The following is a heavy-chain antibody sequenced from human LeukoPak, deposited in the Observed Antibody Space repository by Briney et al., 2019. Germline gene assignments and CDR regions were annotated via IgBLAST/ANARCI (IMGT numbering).Heavy chain of an antibody. J-gene: IGHJ4*02. CDR3: ARGDYLYYFDY. Sequence: PGGSLRLSCATSGFTFSDYYMSWIRQAPGKGLEWVSYISTIGSTVYYADSVRGRFTIARDDAKNSLYLKMNSLRVEDTATYYCARGDYLYYFDYWGQGALVTVSS. D-gene: IGHD4-17*01. CDR1: GFTFSDYY. CDR2: ISTIGSTV. V-gene: IGHV3-11*01.